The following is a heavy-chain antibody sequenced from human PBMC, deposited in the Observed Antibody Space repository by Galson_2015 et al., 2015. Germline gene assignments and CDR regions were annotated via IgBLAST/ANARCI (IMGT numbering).Heavy chain of an antibody. CDR2: IYHSGTT. CDR3: ARGVDYDFWSGYTNWFDP. Sequence: LSLTCAVSAYSISSGYYWGWIRQPPGRGLEWIGNIYHSGTTYYNPSLKSRVTISVDTSMNHFSLKLSSVTAADTAVYYCARGVDYDFWSGYTNWFDPWGQGTLVAVSS. D-gene: IGHD3-3*01. CDR1: AYSISSGYY. J-gene: IGHJ5*02. V-gene: IGHV4-38-2*01.